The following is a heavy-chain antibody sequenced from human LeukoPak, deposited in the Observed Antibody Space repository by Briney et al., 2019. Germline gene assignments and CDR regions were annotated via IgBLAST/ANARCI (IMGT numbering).Heavy chain of an antibody. J-gene: IGHJ4*02. D-gene: IGHD1-1*01. CDR2: ISAYNGNT. CDR3: ARKGDYWNDGAY. CDR1: GYTFTSYG. Sequence: GASVKVSCKASGYTFTSYGFSWVRQAPGQGLEWMGWISAYNGNTDYAQKFQGRVTMTTDTATNTAYMELRSLRSDDTAVYYCARKGDYWNDGAYWGQGTLVTVSS. V-gene: IGHV1-18*01.